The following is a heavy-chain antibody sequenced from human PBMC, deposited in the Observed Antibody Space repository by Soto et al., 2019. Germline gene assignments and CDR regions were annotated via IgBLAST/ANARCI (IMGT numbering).Heavy chain of an antibody. CDR1: GFTFSSYS. V-gene: IGHV3-21*01. CDR3: ARDQVGMDV. CDR2: IGSSSTYT. Sequence: AGGSLRLSCAASGFTFSSYSINWVRQAPGKGLEWVSSIGSSSTYTYYADSLKGRLIISRDNAKNSVYLQINSLRVEDSAVYYCARDQVGMDVWGQGTPVTVSS. J-gene: IGHJ6*02.